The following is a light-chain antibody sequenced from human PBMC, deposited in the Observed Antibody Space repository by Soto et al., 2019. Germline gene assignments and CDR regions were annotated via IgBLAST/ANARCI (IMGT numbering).Light chain of an antibody. V-gene: IGLV2-14*01. J-gene: IGLJ1*01. CDR3: SSFTSRFTFV. Sequence: QSLLTQPASVSGSPGQSIAISCAGTRSDVGAYNYVSWYQQHPGKAPKLMISEVTNRPSGVSDRFSGSKSGNTASLTISGLQAEDEADYYCSSFTSRFTFVLGTGTKV. CDR2: EVT. CDR1: RSDVGAYNY.